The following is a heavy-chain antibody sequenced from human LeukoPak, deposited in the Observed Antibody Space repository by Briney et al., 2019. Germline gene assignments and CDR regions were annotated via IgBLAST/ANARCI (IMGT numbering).Heavy chain of an antibody. CDR3: VRAPVRGYHWFDP. V-gene: IGHV4-59*01. CDR1: GGSISSYY. J-gene: IGHJ5*02. CDR2: IYYSGST. D-gene: IGHD3-16*02. Sequence: PSETLSLTCTVSGGSISSYYWSWIRQPPGKGLEWIGYIYYSGSTNYNPSLKSRVTISVDTSKNQFSLKLSSVTAADTAVYYCVRAPVRGYHWFDPWGQGTLVTVSS.